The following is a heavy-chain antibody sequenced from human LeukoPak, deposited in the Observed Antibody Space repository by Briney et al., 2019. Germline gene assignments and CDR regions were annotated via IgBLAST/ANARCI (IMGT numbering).Heavy chain of an antibody. V-gene: IGHV4-39*01. J-gene: IGHJ4*02. D-gene: IGHD3-10*01. CDR2: IYYSGST. CDR1: GGSISSSSYY. Sequence: SETLSLTCTVSGGSISSSSYYWGWIRQPPGKGLEWIGSIYYSGSTYYNPSLKSRVTISVDTSKNQFSLKLSSVTAADTAVYYCARGAVYYGSGSYYPAGDLIDYWGQGTLVTVSS. CDR3: ARGAVYYGSGSYYPAGDLIDY.